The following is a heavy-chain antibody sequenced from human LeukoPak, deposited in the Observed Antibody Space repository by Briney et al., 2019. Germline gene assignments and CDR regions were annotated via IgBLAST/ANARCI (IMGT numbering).Heavy chain of an antibody. CDR3: ARGSYGYPQTKHQLDY. V-gene: IGHV4-59*01. CDR2: IYYSGST. Sequence: SETLSLTCTVSGGSISSYYWSWIRQPPGKGLEWIGYIYYSGSTNYNPSLKSRVTISVDTSKNQFSLKLSSVTAADTAVYYCARGSYGYPQTKHQLDYWGQGTLVTVSS. CDR1: GGSISSYY. D-gene: IGHD5-18*01. J-gene: IGHJ4*02.